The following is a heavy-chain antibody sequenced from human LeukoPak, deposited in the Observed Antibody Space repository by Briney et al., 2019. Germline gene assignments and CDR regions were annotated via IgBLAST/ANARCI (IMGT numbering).Heavy chain of an antibody. CDR3: TSLNNYYYYYMDV. CDR2: IHHSGTT. V-gene: IGHV4-4*02. D-gene: IGHD1/OR15-1a*01. J-gene: IGHJ6*03. Sequence: GSLRLSCAASGFTFSNTWMSWVRQSPGKGLEWIAEIHHSGTTHYNPSLKSRLSILVDKSKNQFSLKLTSMAAADTAVYYCTSLNNYYYYYMDVWGKGTTVTVSS. CDR1: GFTFSNTW.